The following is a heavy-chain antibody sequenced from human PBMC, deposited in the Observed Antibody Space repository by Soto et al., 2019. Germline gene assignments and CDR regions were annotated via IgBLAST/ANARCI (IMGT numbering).Heavy chain of an antibody. D-gene: IGHD3-22*01. V-gene: IGHV3-21*01. CDR3: ARDFYYYDSSGPRYDY. J-gene: IGHJ4*02. CDR1: GFTFSSYS. Sequence: PGGSLRLSCAASGFTFSSYSMNWVRQAPGKGLEWVSSISSSSSYIYYADSVKGRFTISRDNAKNSLYLQMNSLRAEDTAVYYCARDFYYYDSSGPRYDYWGQGTLVTVSS. CDR2: ISSSSSYI.